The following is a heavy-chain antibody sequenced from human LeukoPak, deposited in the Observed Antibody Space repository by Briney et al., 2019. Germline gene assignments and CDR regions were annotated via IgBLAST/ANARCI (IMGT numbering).Heavy chain of an antibody. J-gene: IGHJ4*02. CDR1: GFTFSNAW. Sequence: PGGSLRLSCAASGFTFSNAWMSWVRQAPGKGLEWVGRIKSKTDGGTTDYAAPVKGRFIISRDDSKNSLYLQMNSLKTEDTAVYYCTATYYYDSSADKTMPDYWGQGTLVTVSS. V-gene: IGHV3-15*01. CDR2: IKSKTDGGTT. CDR3: TATYYYDSSADKTMPDY. D-gene: IGHD3-22*01.